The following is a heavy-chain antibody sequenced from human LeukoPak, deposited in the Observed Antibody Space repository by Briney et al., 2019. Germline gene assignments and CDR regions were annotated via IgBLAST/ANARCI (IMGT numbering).Heavy chain of an antibody. V-gene: IGHV3-11*06. CDR2: ISSSASYT. CDR3: ARGHSGRYYYDY. D-gene: IGHD1-26*01. Sequence: GGSLRLSCAAPGFTFRDYCMTWIRQAPGKGPEWVSYISSSASYTNYADSVKGRFTISRDNAKNSLYLQMNSLRAEDTAVYFCARGHSGRYYYDYWGQGTLVTVSS. CDR1: GFTFRDYC. J-gene: IGHJ4*02.